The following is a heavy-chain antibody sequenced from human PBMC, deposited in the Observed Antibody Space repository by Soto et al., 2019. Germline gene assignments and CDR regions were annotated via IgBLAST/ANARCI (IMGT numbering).Heavy chain of an antibody. CDR3: ENMKNYAPNQHFDY. J-gene: IGHJ4*02. D-gene: IGHD1-7*01. V-gene: IGHV3-23*01. CDR2: ISGSGGST. CDR1: GFTFSSHA. Sequence: GGSLRLSCAASGFTFSSHAMRWVRQAPGKGLEWVSAISGSGGSTYYADSVKGRFTISRDNSKNTLYLQMNSLRAEDTAVYYCENMKNYAPNQHFDYWGQGTLVTVSP.